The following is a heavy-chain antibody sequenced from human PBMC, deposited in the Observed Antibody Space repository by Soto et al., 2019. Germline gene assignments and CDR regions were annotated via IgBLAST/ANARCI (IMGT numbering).Heavy chain of an antibody. CDR3: ARDPYYYDSSGYLPP. Sequence: ASVKVSCKASGYTFTGYYMHWVRQAPGQGLEWMGWINPNSGGTNYAQKFQGRVTMTRDTSISTAYMELSRLRSDDTAVYYCARDPYYYDSSGYLPPWGQGTLVTVSS. CDR1: GYTFTGYY. CDR2: INPNSGGT. J-gene: IGHJ5*02. D-gene: IGHD3-22*01. V-gene: IGHV1-2*02.